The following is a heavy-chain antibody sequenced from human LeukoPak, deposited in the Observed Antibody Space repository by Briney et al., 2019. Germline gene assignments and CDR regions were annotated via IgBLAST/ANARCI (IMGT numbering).Heavy chain of an antibody. D-gene: IGHD3-10*01. CDR3: AKDQGRGYGSGSFSSDY. CDR1: GFTFSSYA. CDR2: VSGSGTST. V-gene: IGHV3-23*01. Sequence: PGGSLRLSCASSGFTFSSYAMTWVRQAPGKGLDWVSLVSGSGTSTYYADSVKGRFTVSRDNSKNTLFLQMNSLRAEDTAGYYFAKDQGRGYGSGSFSSDYWGQGTLVTVSS. J-gene: IGHJ4*02.